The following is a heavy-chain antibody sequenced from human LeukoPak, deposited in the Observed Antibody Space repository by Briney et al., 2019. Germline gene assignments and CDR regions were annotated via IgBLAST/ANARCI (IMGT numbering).Heavy chain of an antibody. D-gene: IGHD5-12*01. V-gene: IGHV3-23*01. CDR1: GFTFSSYA. CDR3: ARDRVIVATLNYYYYYGMDV. J-gene: IGHJ6*02. CDR2: ISGSGGST. Sequence: GGSLRLSCAASGFTFSSYAMSWVRQAPGKGLEWVSAISGSGGSTYYADSVKGRFTISRDNSKNTLYLQMNSLRAEDTAVYYCARDRVIVATLNYYYYYGMDVWGQGTTVTVSS.